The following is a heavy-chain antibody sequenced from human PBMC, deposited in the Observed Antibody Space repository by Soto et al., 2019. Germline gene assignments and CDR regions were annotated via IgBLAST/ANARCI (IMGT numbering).Heavy chain of an antibody. J-gene: IGHJ6*02. CDR3: ARVRGGSGSYPNYYYGMDV. Sequence: ASVKVSCKASGYTFTSYYVHWVRQAPGQGLEWMGIINPSGGDTSYAQKFQGRVTMTRDTSTSTAYMELSSLRSEDTAVYYCARVRGGSGSYPNYYYGMDVWGQGTTVTVSS. D-gene: IGHD3-10*01. CDR2: INPSGGDT. CDR1: GYTFTSYY. V-gene: IGHV1-46*01.